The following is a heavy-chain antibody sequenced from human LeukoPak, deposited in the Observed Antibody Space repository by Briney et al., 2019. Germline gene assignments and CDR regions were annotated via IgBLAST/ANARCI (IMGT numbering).Heavy chain of an antibody. D-gene: IGHD7-27*01. CDR2: VYPDDSDT. CDR1: GYSFTTHW. CDR3: ARQDSQLGIHY. V-gene: IGHV5-51*01. Sequence: GESLKISCKGSGYSFTTHWIGWVRQMPGKGLEWMGSVYPDDSDTRYSPSFQGQVTISADKSISTAHLQWSSLKASDTAMYYCARQDSQLGIHYWGQGTLVTVSS. J-gene: IGHJ4*02.